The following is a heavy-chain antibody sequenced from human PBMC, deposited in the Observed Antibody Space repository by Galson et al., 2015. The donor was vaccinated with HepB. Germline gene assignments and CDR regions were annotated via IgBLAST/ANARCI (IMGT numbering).Heavy chain of an antibody. Sequence: SLRLSCAASGFTFSSYAMHWVRQAPGKGLEWVAVISYDGSNKYYADSVKGRFTISRDNSKNTLYLQMNSLRAEDTAVYYCARDYSDYGDYYYYYYGMDVWGQGTTVTVSS. CDR2: ISYDGSNK. D-gene: IGHD4-17*01. CDR3: ARDYSDYGDYYYYYYGMDV. J-gene: IGHJ6*02. CDR1: GFTFSSYA. V-gene: IGHV3-30-3*01.